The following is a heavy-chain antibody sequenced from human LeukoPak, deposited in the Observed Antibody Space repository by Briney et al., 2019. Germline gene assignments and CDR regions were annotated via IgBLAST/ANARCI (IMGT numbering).Heavy chain of an antibody. D-gene: IGHD2-2*01. V-gene: IGHV4-38-2*02. CDR1: GYSISSGNY. J-gene: IGHJ4*02. CDR3: AKRYCSSTTCYDDRGAFDY. CDR2: IYHSGST. Sequence: SETLSLTCTVSGYSISSGNYWDWIRQPPGKGLEWIGSIYHSGSTYYNPSLKSRVTISVDTSMNQFSLKLSSVTAADTAVYYCAKRYCSSTTCYDDRGAFDYWGQGTLVTVSS.